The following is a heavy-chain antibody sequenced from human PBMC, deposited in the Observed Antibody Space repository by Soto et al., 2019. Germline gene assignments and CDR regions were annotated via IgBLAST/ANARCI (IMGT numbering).Heavy chain of an antibody. CDR3: AREYGYGWYYFDY. Sequence: QVQLVESGGGLVKPGGSLRLSCAASGFTFSDYYMSWIRQAPGKGLEWVSYISSSGDTMYYADSVKGRFSISRDSAKTSLYLQMNSLRAEDAAVYYCAREYGYGWYYFDYWGQGTLVTVSS. CDR1: GFTFSDYY. V-gene: IGHV3-11*01. J-gene: IGHJ4*02. CDR2: ISSSGDTM. D-gene: IGHD6-19*01.